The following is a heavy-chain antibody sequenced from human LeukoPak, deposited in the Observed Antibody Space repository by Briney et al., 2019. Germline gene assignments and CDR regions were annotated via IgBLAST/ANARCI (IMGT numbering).Heavy chain of an antibody. CDR2: ISYDGRQK. V-gene: IGHV3-30-3*01. D-gene: IGHD3-3*01. J-gene: IGHJ4*02. CDR1: GFTFGEYA. CDR3: ARVFLERLTSGYFDN. Sequence: PGRSLRLSCAASGFTFGEYAMHWVRQAPGKGLEWVAVISYDGRQKFYGDPVKGRFTISRDNPKNTLYLQMNSLRDDDTAVYYCARVFLERLTSGYFDNWGQGNLVTVSP.